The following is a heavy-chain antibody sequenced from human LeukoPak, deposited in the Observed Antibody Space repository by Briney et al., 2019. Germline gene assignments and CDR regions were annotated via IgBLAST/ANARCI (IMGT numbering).Heavy chain of an antibody. CDR1: GGSISSSSYY. V-gene: IGHV4-39*01. CDR2: VYYSGST. CDR3: ARHSLMWGCDC. Sequence: PSETLSLTCTVSGGSISSSSYYWGWIRQPPGKGPEWLGSVYYSGSTYHNPSLKSRITKSVDTSKKQFSLQLRSVTAADTAVYYCARHSLMWGCDCWGQGMLLTVSS. J-gene: IGHJ4*02. D-gene: IGHD1-26*01.